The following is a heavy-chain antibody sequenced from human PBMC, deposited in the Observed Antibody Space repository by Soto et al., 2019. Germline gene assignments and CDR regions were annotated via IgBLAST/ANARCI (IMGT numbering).Heavy chain of an antibody. J-gene: IGHJ4*02. V-gene: IGHV3-30*18. D-gene: IGHD6-19*01. CDR1: GFTFSDYA. Sequence: VQLVESGGGVVQPGRSLRLSCAASGFTFSDYAMHWVRQAPGKGLEWVAVVSHDGRNTHYADSVKGRFTISRDSSKNTVSLEMTSLRAEDTAVYYCAKGRREWLVTSDCTYWGSGDLVTVSS. CDR3: AKGRREWLVTSDCTY. CDR2: VSHDGRNT.